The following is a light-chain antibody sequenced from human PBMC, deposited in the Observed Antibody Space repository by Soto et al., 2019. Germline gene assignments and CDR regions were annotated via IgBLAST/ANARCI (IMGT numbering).Light chain of an antibody. CDR3: QQYIDWPSYT. J-gene: IGKJ2*01. CDR2: AAS. V-gene: IGKV3-15*01. Sequence: EIVMTQSPATLSVSPGERATLSCRASQSVSSNLAWYQQKPGQAPRLLIYAASTRATGIPARFSGSGSGTEFTLTISSLRSEDSAVYYCQQYIDWPSYTFGQGTKMEIK. CDR1: QSVSSN.